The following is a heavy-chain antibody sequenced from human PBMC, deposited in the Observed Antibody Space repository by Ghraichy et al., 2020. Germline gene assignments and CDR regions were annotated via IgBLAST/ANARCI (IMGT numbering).Heavy chain of an antibody. CDR3: ATLSGDVSTFDY. D-gene: IGHD5/OR15-5a*01. V-gene: IGHV3-7*03. CDR2: IRQDGSVN. Sequence: GGSLRLSCAASGLIFSSRWMTWIRQAPGKGLEWVASIRQDGSVNHYADSVKGRFIISRDNAKNSLYLQTNSLRAEDTAVHYCATLSGDVSTFDYWGQGTLVTVSS. J-gene: IGHJ4*02. CDR1: GLIFSSRW.